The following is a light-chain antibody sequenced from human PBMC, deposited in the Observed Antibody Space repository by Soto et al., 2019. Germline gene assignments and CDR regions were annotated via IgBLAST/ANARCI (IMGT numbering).Light chain of an antibody. CDR3: TSYTTSSTYV. J-gene: IGLJ1*01. CDR2: EVS. V-gene: IGLV2-14*01. Sequence: QSALTPPASVSGPPGKSITISCTGTSSDVCNYIYVFWFQQHPGKAPKLVISEVSNRPSGVSSRFSGSKSGNTASLTISGLQAEDEAHYYCTSYTTSSTYVFGTGTKVTVL. CDR1: SSDVCNYIY.